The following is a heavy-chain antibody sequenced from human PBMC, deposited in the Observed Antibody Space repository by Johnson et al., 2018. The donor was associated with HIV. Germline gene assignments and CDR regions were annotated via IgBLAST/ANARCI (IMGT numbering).Heavy chain of an antibody. V-gene: IGHV3-30*02. CDR2: IRYDGTNK. J-gene: IGHJ3*01. Sequence: QVQLVESGGGVVQRGGSLRLSCVASGFTFSSYGMHWVRQAPGKGLEWVAFIRYDGTNKYYGDSVKGRFTVSRDNSKNTLYLQMNSLRPEDTAVYYCARDGRDLLTRGSFDVWGQGTVVTVSS. CDR3: ARDGRDLLTRGSFDV. CDR1: GFTFSSYG. D-gene: IGHD3-16*01.